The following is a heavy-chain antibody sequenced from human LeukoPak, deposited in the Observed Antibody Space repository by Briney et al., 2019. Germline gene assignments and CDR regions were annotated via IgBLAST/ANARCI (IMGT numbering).Heavy chain of an antibody. CDR2: ISAYNGNT. CDR3: ARDVDYYDSSGYYLFNWFDP. V-gene: IGHV1-18*01. D-gene: IGHD3-22*01. CDR1: GYTFTSYG. Sequence: ASVKVSCKASGYTFTSYGFSWVRQAPGQGLEWMGWISAYNGNTNYAQKLQGRVTMTTDTSTSTASMELRSLRSDDTAVYYCARDVDYYDSSGYYLFNWFDPWGQETLVTVSS. J-gene: IGHJ5*02.